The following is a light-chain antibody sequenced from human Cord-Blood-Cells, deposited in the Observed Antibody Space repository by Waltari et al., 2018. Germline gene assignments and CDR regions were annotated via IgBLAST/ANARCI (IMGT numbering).Light chain of an antibody. CDR1: SSDVGSYNL. V-gene: IGLV2-23*01. Sequence: QSALTQPASVSGSPGQSITISSTATSSDVGSYNLVSWYQQHPGKAPKLMIYEGSKRPSGVSNRFSGSKSGNTASLTISGLQAEDEADYYCCSYAGSSTLVFGGGTKLTVL. J-gene: IGLJ2*01. CDR2: EGS. CDR3: CSYAGSSTLV.